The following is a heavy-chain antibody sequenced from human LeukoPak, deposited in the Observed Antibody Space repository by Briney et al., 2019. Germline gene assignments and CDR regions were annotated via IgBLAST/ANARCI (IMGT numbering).Heavy chain of an antibody. CDR3: AKAHGGITIFGVVHYDAFDI. CDR1: GFTFSSYA. J-gene: IGHJ3*02. V-gene: IGHV3-23*01. D-gene: IGHD3-3*01. CDR2: MSGSGGST. Sequence: PGGSLRLSCAASGFTFSSYAMSWVGQAPGKGLEWVSAMSGSGGSTYYADSVKGRFTISRDNSKNTLYLQMNSLRAEDTAVYYCAKAHGGITIFGVVHYDAFDIWGQGTMVTVSS.